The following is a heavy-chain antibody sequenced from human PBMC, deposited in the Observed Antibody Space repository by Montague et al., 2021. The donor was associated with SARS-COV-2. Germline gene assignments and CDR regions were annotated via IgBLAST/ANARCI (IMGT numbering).Heavy chain of an antibody. CDR2: IYNSGST. D-gene: IGHD1-20*01. CDR1: GGSISGYY. J-gene: IGHJ4*02. V-gene: IGHV4-4*07. Sequence: SGTLSLTCTVSGGSISGYYWSWFRQSAGKGLEWIGRIYNSGSTSYNPSLKSRVTMSVDTSKNQFSLKLSSVTAADTAVYYCVRDQGRSNWNYPDYWGQGTLVTVSS. CDR3: VRDQGRSNWNYPDY.